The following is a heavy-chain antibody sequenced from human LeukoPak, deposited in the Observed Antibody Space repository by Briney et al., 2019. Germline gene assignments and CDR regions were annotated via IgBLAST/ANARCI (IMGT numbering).Heavy chain of an antibody. Sequence: GGSLRLSRAASGFTFSSYWMSWVRQAPGKGLEWVANIKQDGSEKYYVDSVKGRFTISRDNAKNSLYLQMNSLRAEDTAVYYCARAPLVATGYYFDYWGQGTLVTVSS. CDR3: ARAPLVATGYYFDY. J-gene: IGHJ4*02. D-gene: IGHD5-12*01. CDR1: GFTFSSYW. V-gene: IGHV3-7*01. CDR2: IKQDGSEK.